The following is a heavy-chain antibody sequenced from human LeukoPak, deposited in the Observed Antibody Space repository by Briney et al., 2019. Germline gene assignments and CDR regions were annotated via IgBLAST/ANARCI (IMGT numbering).Heavy chain of an antibody. CDR2: ISNSGSRT. V-gene: IGHV3-23*01. Sequence: PGGSLRLSCAASGFTFSSDAMNWVRQAPGKGLEWVSGISNSGSRTFYADSVKGRFTISRDNSKNTLYLQMNSLRVEDTALYYCAKAPNYYDSSGYGDYFDCWGQGSLVTVSS. CDR3: AKAPNYYDSSGYGDYFDC. J-gene: IGHJ4*02. D-gene: IGHD3-22*01. CDR1: GFTFSSDA.